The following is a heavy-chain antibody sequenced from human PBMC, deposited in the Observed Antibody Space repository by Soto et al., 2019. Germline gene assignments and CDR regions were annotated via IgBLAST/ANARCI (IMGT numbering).Heavy chain of an antibody. V-gene: IGHV5-51*01. CDR2: IYPGDSDT. J-gene: IGHJ4*02. D-gene: IGHD2-15*01. Sequence: GESLKISCKGSGYSFTSYWIGWVRQMPGKGLEWMGIIYPGDSDTRYSPSFQGQVTISADKSISTAYLQWSSLKASDTAMYYCARRYCSGGSCYHFDYWGQGTLVTVPS. CDR3: ARRYCSGGSCYHFDY. CDR1: GYSFTSYW.